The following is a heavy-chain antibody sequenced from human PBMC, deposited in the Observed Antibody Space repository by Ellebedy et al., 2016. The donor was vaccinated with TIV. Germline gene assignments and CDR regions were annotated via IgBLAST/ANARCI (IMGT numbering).Heavy chain of an antibody. Sequence: GESLKISCAASGFSFSNFGMTWVRQTPGRGLEWVGRIKRNIDGGTTDYAAPVKGRFTISRDDSKNTLYVQMNSLKSEDTGVYYCTTDPNCSSTSCYFRYYYGMDVWGQGTTVTVSS. CDR1: GFSFSNFG. V-gene: IGHV3-15*01. CDR2: IKRNIDGGTT. CDR3: TTDPNCSSTSCYFRYYYGMDV. J-gene: IGHJ6*02. D-gene: IGHD2-2*01.